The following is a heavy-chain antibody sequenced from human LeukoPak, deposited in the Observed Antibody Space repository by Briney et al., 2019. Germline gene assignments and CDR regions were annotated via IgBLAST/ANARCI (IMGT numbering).Heavy chain of an antibody. Sequence: PGRSLRLSCAASGFTSSSYATTGARQARDQGLDWGGAISGSDGSTYYADSVKGRFTISRDDSQNTLYLQMNSLSAEDTAVYYCAKVETSGGANCYALDYWGQGTLVTVSS. CDR3: AKVETSGGANCYALDY. D-gene: IGHD2-2*01. CDR2: ISGSDGST. V-gene: IGHV3-23*01. CDR1: GFTSSSYA. J-gene: IGHJ4*02.